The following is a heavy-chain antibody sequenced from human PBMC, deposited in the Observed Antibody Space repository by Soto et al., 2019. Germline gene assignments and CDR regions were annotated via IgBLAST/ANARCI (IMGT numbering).Heavy chain of an antibody. CDR3: ARVSYYDSSAYGMDV. V-gene: IGHV1-69*13. CDR1: GGTFSSYA. D-gene: IGHD3-22*01. J-gene: IGHJ6*02. Sequence: ASVKVSCKASGGTFSSYAISWVRQAPGQGLEWMGGIIPIFGTANYAQKFQGRVTITADESTSTAYMELSSLRSEDTAVYYCARVSYYDSSAYGMDVWGQGTTVTVSS. CDR2: IIPIFGTA.